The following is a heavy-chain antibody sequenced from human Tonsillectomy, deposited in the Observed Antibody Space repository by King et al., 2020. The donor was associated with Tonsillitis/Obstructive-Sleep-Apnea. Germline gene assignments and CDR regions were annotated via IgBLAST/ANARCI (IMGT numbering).Heavy chain of an antibody. CDR1: GFTVSSNY. CDR3: ARDRESTSSWVAFDI. V-gene: IGHV3-53*04. D-gene: IGHD2-2*01. CDR2: LYSGGST. Sequence: QLVQSGGGWVQPGGSLRLSCAASGFTVSSNYMNWVRQAPGKGLEWVSLLYSGGSTYYADSVKGRFTISRDNSKNTLYLQMNSLRAEDTAVYYCARDRESTSSWVAFDIWGQGTMVIVSS. J-gene: IGHJ3*02.